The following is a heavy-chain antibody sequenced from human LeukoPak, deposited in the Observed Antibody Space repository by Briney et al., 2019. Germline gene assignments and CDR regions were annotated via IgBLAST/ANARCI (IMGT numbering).Heavy chain of an antibody. Sequence: ASVKFSCKTSGYTFNDYYLHWVRQAPGQGLEWMGWINPNSGRTNYAPKFQGRVTLTTDTSISTAYMELSSLISGDTALYYCARDSSDILTGYYHFWGQGTLVTVSS. CDR2: INPNSGRT. V-gene: IGHV1-2*02. CDR3: ARDSSDILTGYYHF. J-gene: IGHJ4*02. D-gene: IGHD3-9*01. CDR1: GYTFNDYY.